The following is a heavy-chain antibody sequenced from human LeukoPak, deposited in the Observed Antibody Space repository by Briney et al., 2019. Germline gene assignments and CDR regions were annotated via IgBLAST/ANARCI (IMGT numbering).Heavy chain of an antibody. CDR1: GGSISSSSYY. J-gene: IGHJ6*03. V-gene: IGHV4-39*07. D-gene: IGHD3-10*01. Sequence: SETLSLTCTVSGGSISSSSYYWGWIRQPPGKGLEWIGSIYYSGSTYYNPSLKSRVTISVDTSKNQFSLKLSSVTAADTAVYYCARGITMVRGPSYYYYMDVWGKGTTVTVSS. CDR3: ARGITMVRGPSYYYYMDV. CDR2: IYYSGST.